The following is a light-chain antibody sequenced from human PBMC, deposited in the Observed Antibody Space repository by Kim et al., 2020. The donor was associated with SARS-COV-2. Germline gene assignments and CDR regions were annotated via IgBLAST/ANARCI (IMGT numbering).Light chain of an antibody. V-gene: IGLV1-40*01. CDR2: NNI. CDR1: SSNIGADYD. CDR3: QSYDSSLSGSI. J-gene: IGLJ2*01. Sequence: RVTISCTGSSSNIGADYDVHWYKHLPGTAPKLLIYNNINRPSGVPDRFSGSKSGTSASLAITGLQAEDEADYYCQSYDSSLSGSIFGGGTKLTVL.